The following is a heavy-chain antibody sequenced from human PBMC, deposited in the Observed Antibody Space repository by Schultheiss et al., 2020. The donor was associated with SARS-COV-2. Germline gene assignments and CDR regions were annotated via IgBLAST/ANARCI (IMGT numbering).Heavy chain of an antibody. Sequence: SLKISCAASGFTFDDYAMHWVRQAPGKGLEWVSGISWNSGSIGYADSVKGRFTISRDNAKNSLYLQMNSLRAEDTALYYCAKDVVRTSSSWYSWYFDLWGRGTLVTVS. CDR2: ISWNSGSI. J-gene: IGHJ2*01. CDR1: GFTFDDYA. V-gene: IGHV3-9*01. CDR3: AKDVVRTSSSWYSWYFDL. D-gene: IGHD6-13*01.